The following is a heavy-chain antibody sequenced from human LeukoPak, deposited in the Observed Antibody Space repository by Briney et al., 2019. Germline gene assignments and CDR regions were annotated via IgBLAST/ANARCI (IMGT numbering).Heavy chain of an antibody. CDR2: IYYSGST. Sequence: SETLSLTCTVSGGSVSSGSYYWSWIRQPPGKGLEWIGYIYYSGSTNYNPSLKSRVTISVDTSENQFSLKLSSVTAADTAVYYCARVGATYDAFDIWGQGTMVTVSS. CDR1: GGSVSSGSYY. CDR3: ARVGATYDAFDI. D-gene: IGHD1-26*01. J-gene: IGHJ3*02. V-gene: IGHV4-61*01.